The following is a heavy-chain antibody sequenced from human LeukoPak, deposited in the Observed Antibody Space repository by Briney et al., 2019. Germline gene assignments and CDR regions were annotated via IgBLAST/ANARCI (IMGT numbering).Heavy chain of an antibody. CDR3: ARRDSYGRKTFDY. CDR1: GGSISSYY. D-gene: IGHD5-18*01. Sequence: SETLSLTCTVSGGSISSYYWSWIRQPPGKGLEWIGYIYYSGSTNYNPSLKSRVTISVDTSKNQFSLKLSSVTAADTAVYYCARRDSYGRKTFDYWGQGTLVTVSS. V-gene: IGHV4-59*01. J-gene: IGHJ4*02. CDR2: IYYSGST.